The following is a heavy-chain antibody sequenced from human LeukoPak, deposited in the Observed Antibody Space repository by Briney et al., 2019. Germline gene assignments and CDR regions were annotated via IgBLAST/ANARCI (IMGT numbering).Heavy chain of an antibody. CDR3: ARELNGAFDP. Sequence: GGSLRLSCAASGFTFSDYYMSWIRQAPGKGLEWISYMSTSDSPIYYTDSVKGRFTISRDNAKNSLYLQMNSLRASDTAVYYCARELNGAFDPWGQGTLVTVSS. CDR2: MSTSDSPI. D-gene: IGHD1-1*01. CDR1: GFTFSDYY. V-gene: IGHV3-11*04. J-gene: IGHJ5*02.